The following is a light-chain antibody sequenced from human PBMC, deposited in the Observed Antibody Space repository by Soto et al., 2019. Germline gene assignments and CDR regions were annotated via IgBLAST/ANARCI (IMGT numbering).Light chain of an antibody. J-gene: IGKJ1*01. Sequence: DIQMTQSPSTLSASVGDRVTITCRASQSISSWLAWYQQKPGKAPKVLIYDASSLESGVPSRFSGSGSGTEFTLTISSLQPDDFATYYCQQSNSSSKFRKVTKVDIK. CDR3: QQSNSSSK. V-gene: IGKV1-5*01. CDR1: QSISSW. CDR2: DAS.